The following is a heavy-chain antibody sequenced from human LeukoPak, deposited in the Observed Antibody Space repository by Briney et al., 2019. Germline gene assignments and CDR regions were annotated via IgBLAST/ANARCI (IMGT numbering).Heavy chain of an antibody. V-gene: IGHV1-69*06. CDR1: GGTFSNYA. Sequence: ASVKVSCKASGGTFSNYAISWVRQAPGQGLEWMGGIIPIFGTANYAQKFQGRVTITADKSTSTAYMELSSLRSEDTAVYYCARCEQLRYFDSSLDYYYYYGMDVWGKGTTVTVSS. CDR3: ARCEQLRYFDSSLDYYYYYGMDV. D-gene: IGHD3-9*01. CDR2: IIPIFGTA. J-gene: IGHJ6*04.